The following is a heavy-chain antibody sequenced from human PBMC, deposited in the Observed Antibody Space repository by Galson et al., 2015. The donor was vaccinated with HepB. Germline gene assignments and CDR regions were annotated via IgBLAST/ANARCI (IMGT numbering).Heavy chain of an antibody. V-gene: IGHV1-18*01. Sequence: SVKVSCKATGYTFTSYGISWVRQAPGQGLEWMGWISAYNGNTNYAQKLQGRVTMTTDTSTSTAYMELRSLRSDDTAVYYCARFCSSTSCYAGDYWGQGTLVTVSS. D-gene: IGHD2-2*01. CDR1: GYTFTSYG. J-gene: IGHJ4*02. CDR2: ISAYNGNT. CDR3: ARFCSSTSCYAGDY.